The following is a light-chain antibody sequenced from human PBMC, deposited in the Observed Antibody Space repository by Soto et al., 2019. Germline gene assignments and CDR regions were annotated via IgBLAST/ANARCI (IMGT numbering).Light chain of an antibody. CDR1: QSISNW. J-gene: IGKJ1*01. Sequence: DIQMTQSPSTLSASVGDRVTITCRASQSISNWVAWYQHKPGKVPELLIYRASSLQSGVPSRFSGSGSGTEFTLTISSLRPGDFATYYCQQYNSDSRTFGQGTKVDIK. V-gene: IGKV1-5*03. CDR2: RAS. CDR3: QQYNSDSRT.